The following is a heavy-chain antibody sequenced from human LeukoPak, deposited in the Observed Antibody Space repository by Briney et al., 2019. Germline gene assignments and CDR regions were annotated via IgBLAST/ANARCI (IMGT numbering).Heavy chain of an antibody. D-gene: IGHD6-13*01. V-gene: IGHV3-30*18. CDR2: ISYDGSNK. Sequence: PGGSLRLSCAASGFTFSSYGMHWVRQAPGKGLEWVAVISYDGSNKYYADSVKGRFTISRDNSKNTLYLQMNSLRAEDTAVYYCAKDLAAGPSLGKLFDYWGQGTLVTVSS. J-gene: IGHJ4*02. CDR1: GFTFSSYG. CDR3: AKDLAAGPSLGKLFDY.